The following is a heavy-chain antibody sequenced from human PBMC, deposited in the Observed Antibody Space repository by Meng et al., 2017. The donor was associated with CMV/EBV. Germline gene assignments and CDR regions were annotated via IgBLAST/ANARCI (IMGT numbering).Heavy chain of an antibody. Sequence: SGFTFRSYAMGWVRQAPGKGLEWVSAISGSGGSTYYADSVKGRFTISRDNSKNTLYLQMNSLRAEDTAVYYCASPMQGYSYGSGYHYWGQGTLVTVSS. V-gene: IGHV3-23*01. CDR3: ASPMQGYSYGSGYHY. D-gene: IGHD5-18*01. CDR1: GFTFRSYA. CDR2: ISGSGGST. J-gene: IGHJ4*02.